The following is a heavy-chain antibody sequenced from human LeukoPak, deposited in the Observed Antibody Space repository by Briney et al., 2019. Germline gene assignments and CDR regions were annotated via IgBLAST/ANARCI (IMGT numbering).Heavy chain of an antibody. CDR3: ARLQGGSTAVFDY. CDR2: IYYTGST. CDR1: GGSISGDY. D-gene: IGHD1-26*01. V-gene: IGHV4-59*01. Sequence: SETLSLTCTVSGGSISGDYWSWIRQPPGKGLEWVGYIYYTGSTNYNPSLKSRVTISVDTSKNQFSLKLTSVTAADTAVYHCARLQGGSTAVFDYWGQGTLVSVSS. J-gene: IGHJ4*02.